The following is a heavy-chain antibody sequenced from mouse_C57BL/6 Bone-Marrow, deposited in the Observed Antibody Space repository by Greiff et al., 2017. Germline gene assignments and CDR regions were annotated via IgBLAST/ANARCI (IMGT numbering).Heavy chain of an antibody. D-gene: IGHD2-3*01. J-gene: IGHJ2*01. CDR2: IDPSDSYT. V-gene: IGHV1-69*01. CDR1: GYTFTSYW. CDR3: ARDDGWGYFDY. Sequence: QVQLQQPGAELVMPGASVKLSCKASGYTFTSYWMHWVKQRPGQGLEWIGEIDPSDSYTNYNQKFKGKSTLTVDKSSSTAYMQLSSLTSEDSAVYYCARDDGWGYFDYWGQGTTLTVSS.